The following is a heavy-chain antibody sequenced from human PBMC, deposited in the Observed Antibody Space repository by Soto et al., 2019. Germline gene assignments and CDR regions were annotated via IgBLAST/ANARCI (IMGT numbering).Heavy chain of an antibody. D-gene: IGHD2-21*01. Sequence: DVHLLESGGGLVQPGGSLRLSCVASGFTLSDYDMGWVRQAPGKGLEWVSLIRGDGGATYYARSLEGRLTISRDTSYKTLYLQMKSLRAYVTALYYCGKVRRGGEYPAFDLWGQGTLVTVSS. J-gene: IGHJ3*01. CDR1: GFTLSDYD. CDR2: IRGDGGAT. V-gene: IGHV3-23*01. CDR3: GKVRRGGEYPAFDL.